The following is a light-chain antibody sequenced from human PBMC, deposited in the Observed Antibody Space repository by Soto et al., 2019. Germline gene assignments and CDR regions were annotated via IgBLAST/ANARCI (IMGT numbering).Light chain of an antibody. CDR3: QHFNNYPT. CDR1: QSISSW. J-gene: IGKJ5*01. CDR2: KAS. V-gene: IGKV1-5*03. Sequence: DIQMTQSPSTLSASVGDRVTITCRASQSISSWLAWYQQKPGKXPXXLIYKASSLESGVPSRFSGSGSGADFTLTISSLQPEDFATYYCQHFNNYPTFGQGTRLEIK.